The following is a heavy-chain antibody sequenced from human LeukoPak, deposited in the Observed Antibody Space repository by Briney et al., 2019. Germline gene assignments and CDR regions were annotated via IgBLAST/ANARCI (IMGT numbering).Heavy chain of an antibody. V-gene: IGHV4-59*01. CDR1: GGSISSYY. CDR3: ARGGGYFLIDAFDI. Sequence: PETLSLTCTVSGGSISSYYWSWIRQPPGKGLEWIGYMYYNRSTNYNPSLKSRVTISVDTSKNQFSLKLSSVTAADTAVYYCARGGGYFLIDAFDIWGLGTVVTVSS. J-gene: IGHJ3*02. CDR2: MYYNRST. D-gene: IGHD3-22*01.